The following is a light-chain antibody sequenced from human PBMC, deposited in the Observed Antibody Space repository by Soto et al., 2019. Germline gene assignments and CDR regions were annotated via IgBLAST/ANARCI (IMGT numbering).Light chain of an antibody. Sequence: EFVLTQSPGTLSLSPGERATLSCRASQSVSSSYLAWYQQKPGQAPRILIYGASTRATGIPDRFSGSGSGTDFTLTISRLEPEDFAVYYCQQYGSSPQNTFGQGTRLEIK. CDR1: QSVSSSY. CDR3: QQYGSSPQNT. J-gene: IGKJ5*01. V-gene: IGKV3-20*01. CDR2: GAS.